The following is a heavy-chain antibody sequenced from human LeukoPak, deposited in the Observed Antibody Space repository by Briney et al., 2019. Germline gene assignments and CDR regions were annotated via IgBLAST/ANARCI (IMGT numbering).Heavy chain of an antibody. Sequence: GGSLRLSCAASGFTFSGSAMHWVRQASGKGLEWVSYISSSGTTIYYADSVKGRFTISRDNAKNSLYLQMNSLRAEDTAVYYCARRRDSGSLQHFDYWGQGTLVTVSS. D-gene: IGHD1-26*01. CDR2: ISSSGTTI. J-gene: IGHJ4*02. CDR1: GFTFSGSA. V-gene: IGHV3-48*04. CDR3: ARRRDSGSLQHFDY.